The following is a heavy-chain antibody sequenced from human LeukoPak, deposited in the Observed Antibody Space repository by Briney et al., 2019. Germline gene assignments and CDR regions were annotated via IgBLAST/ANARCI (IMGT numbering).Heavy chain of an antibody. Sequence: SETLSLTCTVSGGSTSSSSYYWGWIRQPPGKGLEWIGSIYHSGSTYYNPSLKSRVTISVDTSKNQFSLKLSSVTAADTAVYYCARRGHYYYMDVWGKGTTVTVSS. D-gene: IGHD3-10*01. J-gene: IGHJ6*03. CDR2: IYHSGST. V-gene: IGHV4-39*07. CDR1: GGSTSSSSYY. CDR3: ARRGHYYYMDV.